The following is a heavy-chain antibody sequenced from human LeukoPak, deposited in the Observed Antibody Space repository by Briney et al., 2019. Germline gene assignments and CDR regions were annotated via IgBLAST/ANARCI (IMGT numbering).Heavy chain of an antibody. V-gene: IGHV3-7*01. Sequence: GGSLRLSCAASGFTFSNYWMNWVRQAPGKGREWVATINLEGSQKYYVDSVKVRFTISRDTTNNSLYLQSNSLRAEDTAVYSCARGPAGLDSSSWYGSISWFDPWGQGTLVTVSS. D-gene: IGHD6-13*01. J-gene: IGHJ5*02. CDR2: INLEGSQK. CDR1: GFTFSNYW. CDR3: ARGPAGLDSSSWYGSISWFDP.